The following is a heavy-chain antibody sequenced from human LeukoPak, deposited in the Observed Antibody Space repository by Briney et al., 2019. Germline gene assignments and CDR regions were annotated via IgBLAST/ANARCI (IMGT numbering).Heavy chain of an antibody. Sequence: RPGGTLRLSCAASGYTFDAYARRWDRQAPGKGLEWVSGIRWNSGSIGYADSVKGRFTSSRDNAKNCLYLQMNRLRAEDTALYYCPKDMLASGGWYLDYWGQGTLVTVSS. CDR1: GYTFDAYA. J-gene: IGHJ4*02. D-gene: IGHD6-19*01. CDR2: IRWNSGSI. V-gene: IGHV3-9*01. CDR3: PKDMLASGGWYLDY.